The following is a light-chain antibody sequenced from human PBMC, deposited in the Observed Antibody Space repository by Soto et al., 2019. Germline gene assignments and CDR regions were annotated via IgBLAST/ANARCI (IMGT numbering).Light chain of an antibody. V-gene: IGKV1-33*01. CDR1: QDISNY. J-gene: IGKJ5*01. Sequence: DIQMTQSPPSLSVSVGDRVTITCQASQDISNYLHWFPQKPGKAPQLLIFDVSNLQTGVPSRFSGGGAGTDCARTISSLEPEDIETDYCQQYDSLPLTFGQGTRLEIK. CDR2: DVS. CDR3: QQYDSLPLT.